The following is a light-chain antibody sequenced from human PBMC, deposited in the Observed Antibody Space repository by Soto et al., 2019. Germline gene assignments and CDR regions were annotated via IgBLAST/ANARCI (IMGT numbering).Light chain of an antibody. J-gene: IGLJ1*01. CDR2: EGS. V-gene: IGLV2-23*01. CDR3: CSYAGSSTYV. Sequence: QSLLTQHASVSGSPGQSITISCTGTISDVGSYNLVSWYQQHPGKAPKLMIYEGSKRPSGVSNRFSGSKSGNTASLTISGLQAEDEADYYCCSYAGSSTYVFGTGTKATVL. CDR1: ISDVGSYNL.